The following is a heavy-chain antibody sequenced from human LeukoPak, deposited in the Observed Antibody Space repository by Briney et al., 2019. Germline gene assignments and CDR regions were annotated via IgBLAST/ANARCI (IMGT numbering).Heavy chain of an antibody. CDR3: AKDLYTVPGACDY. Sequence: GGSLRLSCAASGFTFSSYAMHWVRQAPGKGLEWVAVISYDGSNKYYADSVKGRFTISRDNSKNTLYLQMNSLRVEDTAIYYCAKDLYTVPGACDYWGRGTLVTVSS. J-gene: IGHJ4*02. D-gene: IGHD6-19*01. CDR1: GFTFSSYA. CDR2: ISYDGSNK. V-gene: IGHV3-30-3*01.